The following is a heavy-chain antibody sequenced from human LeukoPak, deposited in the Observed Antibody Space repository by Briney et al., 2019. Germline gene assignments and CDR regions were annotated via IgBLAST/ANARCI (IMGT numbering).Heavy chain of an antibody. V-gene: IGHV3-30*02. J-gene: IGHJ4*02. Sequence: PGGSLRLSCAASGFTFSSYGMHWVRQAPGKGLEWVAFIRYDGSNKYYADSVKGRFTISRDNSKNTLYLQMNSLRAEDTAVYYCASGDSSSWFFYYFDYWGQGTLVTVSS. CDR2: IRYDGSNK. CDR1: GFTFSSYG. D-gene: IGHD6-13*01. CDR3: ASGDSSSWFFYYFDY.